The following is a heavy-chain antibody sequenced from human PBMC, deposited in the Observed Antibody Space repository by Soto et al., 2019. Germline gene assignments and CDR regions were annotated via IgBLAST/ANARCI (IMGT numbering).Heavy chain of an antibody. CDR3: ERGELFDY. CDR1: GGTFSSYT. CDR2: IIPILGIA. D-gene: IGHD3-10*01. V-gene: IGHV1-69*02. Sequence: SVKGLCKASGGTFSSYTISWVRQAPGQGLEWMGRIIPILGIANYAQKFQGRVTITADKSTSTAYMELSSLRSEDTAVYYCERGELFDYWGQGTLVTVSS. J-gene: IGHJ4*02.